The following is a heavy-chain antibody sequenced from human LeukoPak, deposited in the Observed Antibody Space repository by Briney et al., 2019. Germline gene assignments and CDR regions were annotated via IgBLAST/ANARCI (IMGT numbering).Heavy chain of an antibody. CDR1: LDSLSSYRPA. V-gene: IGHV6-1*01. Sequence: SQTLSVTRAISLDSLSSYRPAEKWLRQSPSRALECLGKSYYRSKWYNDYAVSVKRRITINPDTSKNQFSLQLNSVTPEDTAVYYCARDLGYSYGQGDQAFDIWGQGTMVTVSS. CDR3: ARDLGYSYGQGDQAFDI. CDR2: SYYRSKWYN. J-gene: IGHJ3*02. D-gene: IGHD5-18*01.